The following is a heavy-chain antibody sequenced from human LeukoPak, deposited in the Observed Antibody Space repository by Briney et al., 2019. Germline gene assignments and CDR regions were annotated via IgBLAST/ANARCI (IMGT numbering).Heavy chain of an antibody. D-gene: IGHD5-12*01. CDR2: IKQYRRER. J-gene: IGHJ6*02. V-gene: IGHV3-7*01. CDR1: GFTFSSDW. CDR3: ARDSGYEFRGYYYYYGMDV. Sequence: TGGALRLSCAASGFTFSSDWRSGGRQAPGKGLELVANIKQYRRERYYVDSEKGRFTNSTDNAKSSLYLQLNSLRAEDTAVYYYARDSGYEFRGYYYYYGMDVWGQGTTVTVSS.